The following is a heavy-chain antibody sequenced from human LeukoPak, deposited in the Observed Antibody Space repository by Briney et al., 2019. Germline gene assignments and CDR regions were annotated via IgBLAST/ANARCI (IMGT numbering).Heavy chain of an antibody. Sequence: PGESLKISCKGSGYSFTSYWIGWVRQMPGKGLEWMGIVYPGDSDTRYSPSFQGQVTISADKSISTAYLQWTSLKASDTAMYYCARRCSSTSCYSTLTTRAFDIWGQGTMVTVSS. V-gene: IGHV5-51*01. J-gene: IGHJ3*02. CDR1: GYSFTSYW. CDR3: ARRCSSTSCYSTLTTRAFDI. D-gene: IGHD2-2*01. CDR2: VYPGDSDT.